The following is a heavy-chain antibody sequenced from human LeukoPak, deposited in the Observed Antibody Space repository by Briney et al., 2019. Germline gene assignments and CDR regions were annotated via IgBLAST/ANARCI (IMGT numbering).Heavy chain of an antibody. J-gene: IGHJ4*02. CDR1: GYSFTSYW. CDR3: ARGRGYCSTSSCYDFDY. CDR2: IYPGDFET. Sequence: GESLKISCKGSGYSFTSYWIGWLRQMPGKGLEGLGIIYPGDFETTYNPSFQGQVTISADKSITTTYLQWSSLKASDTAMYYCARGRGYCSTSSCYDFDYWGQGTLVTVSS. V-gene: IGHV5-51*01. D-gene: IGHD2-2*01.